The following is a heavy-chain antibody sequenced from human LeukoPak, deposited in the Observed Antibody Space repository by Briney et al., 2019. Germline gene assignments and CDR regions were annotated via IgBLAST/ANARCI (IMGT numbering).Heavy chain of an antibody. D-gene: IGHD1-26*01. CDR3: ASGRSVRATTVY. CDR2: IIPILGIA. Sequence: ASVKVSCKASGGTFSSYAISWVRQAPGQGLEWMGRIIPILGIANYAQKFQGRVTITADKSTSTAYMELSSLRSEDTAVYYCASGRSVRATTVYWGQGTLVTVSS. CDR1: GGTFSSYA. J-gene: IGHJ4*02. V-gene: IGHV1-69*04.